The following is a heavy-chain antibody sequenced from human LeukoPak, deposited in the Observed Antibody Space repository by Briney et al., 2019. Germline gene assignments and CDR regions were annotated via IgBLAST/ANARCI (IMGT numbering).Heavy chain of an antibody. V-gene: IGHV4-59*01. CDR2: IYYSGST. CDR3: ARDLWSSSWYYCGMDV. Sequence: SETLSLTCTVSGGSISSYYWSWIRQPPGKGLEWIGYIYYSGSTNYNPSLKSRVTISVDTSKNQFSLKLSSVTAADTAVYYCARDLWSSSWYYCGMDVWGQGTTVTVSS. CDR1: GGSISSYY. D-gene: IGHD6-13*01. J-gene: IGHJ6*02.